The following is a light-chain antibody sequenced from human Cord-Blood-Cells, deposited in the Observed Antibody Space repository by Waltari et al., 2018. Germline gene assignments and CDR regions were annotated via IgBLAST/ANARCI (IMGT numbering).Light chain of an antibody. Sequence: DIQMTQSPSSLSASVGDRVTITCRASQSISSYLTWYQQKQGTAPQPLIYAASSVPSGVLSRLSGSGSGTDFTLTISSLQPEEFATYYCQQSYSTPPWTFGQGTKVEIK. CDR1: QSISSY. J-gene: IGKJ1*01. CDR3: QQSYSTPPWT. CDR2: AAS. V-gene: IGKV1-39*01.